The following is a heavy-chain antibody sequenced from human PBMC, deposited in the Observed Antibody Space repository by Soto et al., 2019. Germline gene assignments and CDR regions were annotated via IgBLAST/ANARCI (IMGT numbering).Heavy chain of an antibody. CDR1: GFTFSSYA. D-gene: IGHD6-13*01. V-gene: IGHV3-23*01. Sequence: GGSLRLSCAASGFTFSSYAMSWVRQAPGKGLEWVSAISGSGGSTYYADSVKGRFTISRDNSKNTLYLQMNSLRAEDTAVYYCAKDARMFSSSWYYFDYWGQGTLVTVSS. CDR3: AKDARMFSSSWYYFDY. J-gene: IGHJ4*02. CDR2: ISGSGGST.